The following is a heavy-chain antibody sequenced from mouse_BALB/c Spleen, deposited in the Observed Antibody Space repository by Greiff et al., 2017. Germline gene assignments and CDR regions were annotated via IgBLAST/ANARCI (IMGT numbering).Heavy chain of an antibody. CDR1: GFTFSSYT. CDR3: ARNYYGSHAMDY. V-gene: IGHV5-12-2*01. D-gene: IGHD1-1*01. Sequence: EVQGVESGGGLVQPGGSLKLSCAASGFTFSSYTMSWVRQTPEKRLEWVAYISNGGGSTYYPDTVKGRFTISRDNAKNTLYLQMSSLMSEDTAMYYCARNYYGSHAMDYWGQGTSVTVSS. J-gene: IGHJ4*01. CDR2: ISNGGGST.